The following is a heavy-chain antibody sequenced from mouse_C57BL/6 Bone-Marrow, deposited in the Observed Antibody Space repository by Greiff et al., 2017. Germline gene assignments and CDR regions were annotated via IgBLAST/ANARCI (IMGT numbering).Heavy chain of an antibody. CDR2: ISNGGGST. CDR1: GFTFSDYY. J-gene: IGHJ3*01. CDR3: ARRGYYCSRRALCAH. Sequence: EVKLVESGGGLVQPGGSLKLSCAASGFTFSDYYMYWVRQTPEKRLEWVAYISNGGGSTYYPDTVKGRFTISRDNAKNTLYLQMSRLKSEDTAIYYCARRGYYCSRRALCAHWRQGSLVTVCA. D-gene: IGHD1-1*01. V-gene: IGHV5-12*01.